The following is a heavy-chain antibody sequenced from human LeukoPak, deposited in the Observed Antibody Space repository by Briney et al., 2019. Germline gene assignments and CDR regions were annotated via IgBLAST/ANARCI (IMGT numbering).Heavy chain of an antibody. D-gene: IGHD3-16*01. Sequence: SETLSLTCAVYGGSFSGYYWSWIRQPPGKGLEWIGEINHSGSTNYNPSLKSRVTISVDTSKNQFSLKLSSVTAADTAVYYCARGMITFGGGSYNWFDPWGQGTLVTVSS. V-gene: IGHV4-34*01. J-gene: IGHJ5*02. CDR2: INHSGST. CDR3: ARGMITFGGGSYNWFDP. CDR1: GGSFSGYY.